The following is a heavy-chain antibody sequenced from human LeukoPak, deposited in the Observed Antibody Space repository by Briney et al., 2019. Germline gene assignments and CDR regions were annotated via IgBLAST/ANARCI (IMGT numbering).Heavy chain of an antibody. CDR2: IDSNGGGA. J-gene: IGHJ4*02. V-gene: IGHV3-74*03. D-gene: IGHD6-13*01. CDR1: GFTFNIYW. Sequence: GGSLRLSCATSGFTFNIYWMQWVRQVPGKGLVWVSRIDSNGGGATYADSVKGRFTTSRDNGNNTMYLQMNSLRAEDTAIYYCARAKYSSRWSLDYWGQGALVAVSS. CDR3: ARAKYSSRWSLDY.